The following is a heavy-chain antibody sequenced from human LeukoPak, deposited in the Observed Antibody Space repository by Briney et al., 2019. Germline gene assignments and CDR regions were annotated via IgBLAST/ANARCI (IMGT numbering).Heavy chain of an antibody. CDR3: ARDRLGILGATYEFDY. J-gene: IGHJ4*02. D-gene: IGHD1-26*01. V-gene: IGHV3-21*01. CDR1: GFTFSSYN. CDR2: ITSSSSYI. Sequence: GGSLRLSCAASGFTFSSYNINWVRQAPGKGLEWVSSITSSSSYIYYADSVKGRFTISRDNAKNSLYLQMNSLRAGDTAVYYCARDRLGILGATYEFDYWGQGTLVTVSS.